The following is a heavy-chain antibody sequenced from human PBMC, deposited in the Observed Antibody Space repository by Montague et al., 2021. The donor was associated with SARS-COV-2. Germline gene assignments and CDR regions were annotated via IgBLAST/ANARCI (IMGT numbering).Heavy chain of an antibody. CDR3: ARESLHLTGYYNAYFDY. J-gene: IGHJ4*02. V-gene: IGHV4-61*02. CDR1: GGSISSGSYY. CDR2: IYTSGST. D-gene: IGHD3-9*01. Sequence: TLSLTCTVSGGSISSGSYYWNWIRQPAGKGLEWIGRIYTSGSTNSNPSLKSRVTISVDTSKNQFSLKLSSVTAADTAVYYCARESLHLTGYYNAYFDYWGQGTLVTVSS.